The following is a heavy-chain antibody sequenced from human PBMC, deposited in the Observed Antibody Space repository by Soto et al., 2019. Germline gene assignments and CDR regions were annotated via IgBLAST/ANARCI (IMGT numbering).Heavy chain of an antibody. CDR1: GGSISSYY. CDR2: IYYSGST. V-gene: IGHV4-59*01. J-gene: IGHJ4*02. D-gene: IGHD3-10*01. CDR3: ARDYYGSGSPPLGY. Sequence: SETLSLTCTVSGGSISSYYWSWIRQPPGKGLEWIGYIYYSGSTNYNPSLKSRVTISVDTSKNQFPLKLSSVTAADTAVYYCARDYYGSGSPPLGYWGQGTLVTVS.